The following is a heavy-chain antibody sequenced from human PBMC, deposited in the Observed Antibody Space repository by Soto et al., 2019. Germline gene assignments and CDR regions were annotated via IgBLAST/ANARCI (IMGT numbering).Heavy chain of an antibody. Sequence: EVQLVESGGGLVQPGGSLRLSCAASGFTFSSYSMNWVRQAPGKGLEWVSYISSSSSTIYYADSVKGRFTISRDNAKNSLYLQMYSLRAEDTAVYYCASLHYDILTGRLDYWGQGTLVTVSS. CDR1: GFTFSSYS. CDR3: ASLHYDILTGRLDY. CDR2: ISSSSSTI. D-gene: IGHD3-9*01. V-gene: IGHV3-48*01. J-gene: IGHJ4*02.